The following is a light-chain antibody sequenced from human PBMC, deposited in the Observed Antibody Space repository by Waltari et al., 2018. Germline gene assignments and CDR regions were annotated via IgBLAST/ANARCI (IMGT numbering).Light chain of an antibody. CDR3: QTGGHGTWV. CDR2: VNSDGTH. V-gene: IGLV4-69*01. J-gene: IGLJ3*02. CDR1: SGHSSNI. Sequence: QLVLTQSPSASASLRASIKLTCTLSSGHSSNIIACLQQQPEGGLRSLMKVNSDGTHRKGDDIPDRSAGASSGADRYLTIASRPSEDEADYYCQTGGHGTWVFGGGTKVTIL.